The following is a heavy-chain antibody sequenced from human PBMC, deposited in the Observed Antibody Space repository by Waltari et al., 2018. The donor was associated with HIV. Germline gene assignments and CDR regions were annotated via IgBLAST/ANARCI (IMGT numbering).Heavy chain of an antibody. D-gene: IGHD3-10*01. CDR2: INHNGRS. J-gene: IGHJ5*02. CDR3: ARESRRRIRQGGINWFDP. Sequence: QVHLQQWGAGQLKASETLSLTCAAYGGSLTAFYSRLLRLCPGRGLEWIAEINHNGRSDFNPSLKSRITIAIDPPKNQFSLTLKSVTAADTGVYFCARESRRRIRQGGINWFDPWGQGTPVNVLS. CDR1: GGSLTAFY. V-gene: IGHV4-34*01.